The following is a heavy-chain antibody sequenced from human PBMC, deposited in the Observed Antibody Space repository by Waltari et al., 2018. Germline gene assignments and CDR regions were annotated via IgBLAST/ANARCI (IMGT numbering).Heavy chain of an antibody. Sequence: EVQLVESGGALVQPGGSLRLSCAASGFTLSNYWMQWVRQAPGTGLEGVATRNQDGSQIHYLGSVKGRFTISRDNAKNSLFLQMNTLRAEDTAVYYCVREVGGSGSYWGQGTLVTVSS. CDR3: VREVGGSGSY. CDR2: RNQDGSQI. V-gene: IGHV3-7*01. CDR1: GFTLSNYW. D-gene: IGHD2-15*01. J-gene: IGHJ4*02.